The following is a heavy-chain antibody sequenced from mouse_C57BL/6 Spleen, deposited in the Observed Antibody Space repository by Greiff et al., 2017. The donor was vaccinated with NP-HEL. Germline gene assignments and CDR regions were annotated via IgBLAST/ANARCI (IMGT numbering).Heavy chain of an antibody. CDR3: ARKGGPYDYDNY. J-gene: IGHJ2*01. V-gene: IGHV1-80*01. D-gene: IGHD2-4*01. CDR1: GYAFSSYW. Sequence: QVQLQQSGAELVKPGASVKISCKASGYAFSSYWMNWVKQRPGKGLEWIGQIYPGDGDTNYNGKFKGKATLTADKSSSTAYMQLSSLTSEDSAVYFCARKGGPYDYDNYWGQGTTLTVSS. CDR2: IYPGDGDT.